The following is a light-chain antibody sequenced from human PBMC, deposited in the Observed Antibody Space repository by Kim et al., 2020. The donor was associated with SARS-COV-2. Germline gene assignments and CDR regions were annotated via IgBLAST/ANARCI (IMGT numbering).Light chain of an antibody. J-gene: IGLJ3*02. CDR3: NSRDRKDFHWV. CDR2: GEN. Sequence: AWGQTGRITYKGDSLRAHFARWYQQEPGQAPVLVIYGENNRPSGIPGRFSGSSSGNTASLTISGAQAEDEADYHCNSRDRKDFHWVFGGGTKLTVL. V-gene: IGLV3-19*01. CDR1: SLRAHF.